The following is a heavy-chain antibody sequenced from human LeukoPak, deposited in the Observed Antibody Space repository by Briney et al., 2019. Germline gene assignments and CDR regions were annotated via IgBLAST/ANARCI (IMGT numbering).Heavy chain of an antibody. Sequence: SETLSLXCTVSGGSISSYYWSWIRLPPGKGLEWIGYIYYSGSTNYNPSLKSRVTISVDTSKNQFSLKLSSVTAADTAVYYCARGGPLADSSGYWGYWGQGTLVTVSS. CDR2: IYYSGST. V-gene: IGHV4-59*01. CDR1: GGSISSYY. D-gene: IGHD3-22*01. CDR3: ARGGPLADSSGYWGY. J-gene: IGHJ1*01.